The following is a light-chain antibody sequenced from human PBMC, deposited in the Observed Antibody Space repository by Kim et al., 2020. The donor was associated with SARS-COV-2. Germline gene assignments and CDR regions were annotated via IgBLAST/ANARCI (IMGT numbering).Light chain of an antibody. CDR2: WAS. J-gene: IGKJ4*01. V-gene: IGKV4-1*01. CDR1: QSVLYSPNNKNY. Sequence: ATINCKSSQSVLYSPNNKNYLAWYRQKPGQPPQLLIYWASTRESGVPDRFSGSGSGTDFTLTISNLQAEDVAVYFCQQYSSPPLTFGGGTKVDIK. CDR3: QQYSSPPLT.